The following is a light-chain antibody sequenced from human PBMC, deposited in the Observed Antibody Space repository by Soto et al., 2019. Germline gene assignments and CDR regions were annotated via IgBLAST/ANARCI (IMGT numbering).Light chain of an antibody. CDR1: SGHSNYA. V-gene: IGLV4-69*01. Sequence: QAVLTQSPSASASLGASVKLTCTLSSGHSNYAIAWHQQQPEKGPRYLMKLNSDGIHSKGDGIPDRFSGSSSGAERYLTISSLQSEDEADYYCQTWGTVIQVFGTGTKLTVL. CDR2: LNSDGIH. CDR3: QTWGTVIQV. J-gene: IGLJ1*01.